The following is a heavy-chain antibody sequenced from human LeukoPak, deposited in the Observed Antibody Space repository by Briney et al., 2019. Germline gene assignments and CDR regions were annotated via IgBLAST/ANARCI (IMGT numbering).Heavy chain of an antibody. V-gene: IGHV1-69*05. CDR2: IIPIFGTA. CDR1: GGTFSSYA. Sequence: SVKVSCKASGGTFSSYAISWVRQAPGQGLEWMGRIIPIFGTANYAQKFQGRVTMTRDTSISTAYMELSRLRSDDTAVYYCARFRGYSTPYYFDYWGQGTLVTVSS. J-gene: IGHJ4*02. D-gene: IGHD6-13*01. CDR3: ARFRGYSTPYYFDY.